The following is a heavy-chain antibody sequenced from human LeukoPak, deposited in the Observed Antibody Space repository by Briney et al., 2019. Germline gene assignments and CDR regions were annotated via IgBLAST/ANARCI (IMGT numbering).Heavy chain of an antibody. CDR2: ISSSGSTI. CDR3: ANWNYPAADAFDI. CDR1: GFTFSSYE. D-gene: IGHD1-7*01. Sequence: GGSLRLSCAASGFTFSSYEMNWVRQAPGKGLEWVSYISSSGSTIYYADSVKGRFTISRDNAKNSLYLQMNSLRAEDTAVYYCANWNYPAADAFDIWGQGTMVTVSS. V-gene: IGHV3-48*03. J-gene: IGHJ3*02.